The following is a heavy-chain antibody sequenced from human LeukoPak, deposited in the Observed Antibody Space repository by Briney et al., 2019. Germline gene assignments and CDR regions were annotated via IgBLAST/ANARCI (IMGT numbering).Heavy chain of an antibody. CDR1: GFTFSSYA. J-gene: IGHJ4*02. CDR2: ISGSGGST. CDR3: AKADGYSSSWYRKFFDY. D-gene: IGHD6-13*01. V-gene: IGHV3-23*01. Sequence: GGSLRLSCAASGFTFSSYAMSWVRQAPGKGLEWVSAISGSGGSTYYADSVKGRFTISRDNSKNTLYLQMNSLRAEDTAVYYCAKADGYSSSWYRKFFDYWGQGTLVTVSS.